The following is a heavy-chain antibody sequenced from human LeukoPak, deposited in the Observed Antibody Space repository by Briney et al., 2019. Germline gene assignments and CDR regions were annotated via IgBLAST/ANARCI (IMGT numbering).Heavy chain of an antibody. CDR1: GGTFSSYA. J-gene: IGHJ3*02. CDR2: IIPIFGTA. V-gene: IGHV1-69*05. CDR3: ARDYYDSSGYYAFDI. D-gene: IGHD3-22*01. Sequence: SVKVSCKASGGTFSSYAISWVRQAPGQGLEWMGRIIPIFGTANYAQKFQGRVTITTDESTSTVYMELSSLRSEDTAVYYCARDYYDSSGYYAFDIWGQGTMVTVSS.